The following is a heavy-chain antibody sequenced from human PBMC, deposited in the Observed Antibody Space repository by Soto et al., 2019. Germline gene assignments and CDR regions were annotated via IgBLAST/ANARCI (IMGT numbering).Heavy chain of an antibody. CDR3: ARGQRPLWFGESTYYYYYGMDV. D-gene: IGHD3-10*01. CDR1: DGSIRSYY. CDR2: IYYSGST. Sequence: SETLSLTSTVSDGSIRSYYWSWIRQPPGKGLEWIGYIYYSGSTNYNPSLKSRVTISVDTSKNQFSLKLSSVTAADTAVYYCARGQRPLWFGESTYYYYYGMDVWGQGTTVTVSS. J-gene: IGHJ6*02. V-gene: IGHV4-59*01.